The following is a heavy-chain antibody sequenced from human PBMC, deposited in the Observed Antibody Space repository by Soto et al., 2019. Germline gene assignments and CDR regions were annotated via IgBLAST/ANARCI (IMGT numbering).Heavy chain of an antibody. CDR1: GFSLSASGVG. J-gene: IGHJ4*02. V-gene: IGHV2-5*02. CDR3: AHKGGGDRILDY. Sequence: QITLKESGPTLVKPTQTLTLTCTFSGFSLSASGVGVGWIRQPPGKALEWLAIIYWDDAKHYSPSLKSSLTITKDTSKNQGALTMTNMDPVDTATSCCAHKGGGDRILDYWGQGTLVTVSS. CDR2: IYWDDAK. D-gene: IGHD3-16*01.